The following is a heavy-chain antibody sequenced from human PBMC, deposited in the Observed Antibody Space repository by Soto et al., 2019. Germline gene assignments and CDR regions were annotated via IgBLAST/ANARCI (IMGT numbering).Heavy chain of an antibody. J-gene: IGHJ4*02. V-gene: IGHV1-18*01. CDR1: GYTFSGYA. D-gene: IGHD4-17*01. Sequence: QVQLVQSAAEVKKPGASVKVSCTTSGYTFSGYAMSWVRQAPGQGLELMGWISAYNGNTGYAQKFQGRLTLTTDSSSATAHIKLRGLTSDDTALYYCARPSTDYGDYVWSLGDGGQGTLVTVSS. CDR3: ARPSTDYGDYVWSLGD. CDR2: ISAYNGNT.